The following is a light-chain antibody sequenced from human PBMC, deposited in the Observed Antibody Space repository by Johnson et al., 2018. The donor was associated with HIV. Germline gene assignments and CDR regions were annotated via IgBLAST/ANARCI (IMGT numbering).Light chain of an antibody. CDR3: GTWDTSRRAYV. Sequence: QSVLTQPPSVSAAPGQKVTISCSGSSSNIGNNYVSWYQQLPGTAPKLLIYENNKRPSGVPDRFSGSKSGTAATLDITGLQTGDEADYYCGTWDTSRRAYVFGSGTKVTVL. CDR1: SSNIGNNY. CDR2: ENN. V-gene: IGLV1-51*02. J-gene: IGLJ1*01.